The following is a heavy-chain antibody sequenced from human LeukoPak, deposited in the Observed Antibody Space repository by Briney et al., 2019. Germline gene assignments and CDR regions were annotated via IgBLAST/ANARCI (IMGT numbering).Heavy chain of an antibody. Sequence: SVKVSCKASGGTFSSDAISWVRQAPGQGLEWMGGIIPIFGTANYAQKFQGRVTITTDESTSTAYMELSSLRSEDTAVYYCARGRCSSTSCPNWFDPWGQGTLVTVSS. CDR3: ARGRCSSTSCPNWFDP. J-gene: IGHJ5*02. CDR1: GGTFSSDA. CDR2: IIPIFGTA. D-gene: IGHD2-2*01. V-gene: IGHV1-69*05.